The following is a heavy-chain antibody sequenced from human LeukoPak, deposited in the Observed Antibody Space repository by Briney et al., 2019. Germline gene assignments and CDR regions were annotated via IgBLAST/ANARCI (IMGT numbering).Heavy chain of an antibody. J-gene: IGHJ4*02. CDR3: AAENGNFWIGYHYFED. V-gene: IGHV4-39*01. Sequence: PSETLSLTCTVSGGSPGSSSYYWGWIRQPPGKDLEWIGTIYFDGNSFYNPSLKSRVTISIDMSKNQFSLKLSSVTAADTAIYYCAAENGNFWIGYHYFEDWGQGTLVSVSS. CDR1: GGSPGSSSYY. CDR2: IYFDGNS. D-gene: IGHD3-3*01.